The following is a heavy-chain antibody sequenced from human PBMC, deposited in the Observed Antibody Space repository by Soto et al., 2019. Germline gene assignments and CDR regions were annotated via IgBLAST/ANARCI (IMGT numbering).Heavy chain of an antibody. CDR3: ARSEEDQFWSGYGMDV. CDR1: GYSFTSYW. J-gene: IGHJ6*02. Sequence: PGESLKISCKGSGYSFTSYWISWVRQMPGKGLEWMGRIDPSDSYTNYSPSFQGHVTISADKSISTAYLQWSSLKASDTAMYYCARSEEDQFWSGYGMDVWGQGTTVTVSS. D-gene: IGHD3-3*01. CDR2: IDPSDSYT. V-gene: IGHV5-10-1*01.